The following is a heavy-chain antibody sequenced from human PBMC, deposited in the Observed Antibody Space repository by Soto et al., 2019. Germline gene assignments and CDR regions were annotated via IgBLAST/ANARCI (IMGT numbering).Heavy chain of an antibody. CDR1: GYTFTGYY. Sequence: ASVKVSCKASGYTFTGYYMHWVRQAPGQGLEWMGWINPNSGGTNYAQKFQGWVTMTRDTSISTAYMELSRLRSDDTAVYYCTRGPRDMVRGTLWFDPWGQGTLVTVSS. J-gene: IGHJ5*02. CDR2: INPNSGGT. V-gene: IGHV1-2*04. CDR3: TRGPRDMVRGTLWFDP. D-gene: IGHD3-10*01.